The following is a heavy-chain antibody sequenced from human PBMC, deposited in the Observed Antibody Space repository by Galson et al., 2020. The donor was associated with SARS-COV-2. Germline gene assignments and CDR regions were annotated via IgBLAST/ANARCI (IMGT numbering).Heavy chain of an antibody. V-gene: IGHV4-61*02. J-gene: IGHJ4*02. D-gene: IGHD1-26*01. CDR3: ARESRWDRYFDC. Sequence: SETLSLTCTVSGGSIISGAYYWSWIRQPAGKGLEWIGRIYTTTGGTNYNPSLKSRVTISVDTSKNQFSLRLTSVTAADTAVDYCARESRWDRYFDCWGQGTLVTVSS. CDR2: IYTTTGGT. CDR1: GGSIISGAYY.